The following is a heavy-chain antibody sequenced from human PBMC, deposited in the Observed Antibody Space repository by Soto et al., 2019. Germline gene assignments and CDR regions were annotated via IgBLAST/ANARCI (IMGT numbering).Heavy chain of an antibody. D-gene: IGHD2-15*01. V-gene: IGHV1-18*01. J-gene: IGHJ6*02. CDR3: ARDQEDIVVVVAATPYYGMDV. Sequence: SVKASCKASGYTFTNSAISWVRQDPGQGLERMGWISTGNGNTNYSQKFQGRVTMTRDTSTSTVYMELSSLRSEDTAVYYCARDQEDIVVVVAATPYYGMDVWGQGTTATAP. CDR1: GYTFTNSA. CDR2: ISTGNGNT.